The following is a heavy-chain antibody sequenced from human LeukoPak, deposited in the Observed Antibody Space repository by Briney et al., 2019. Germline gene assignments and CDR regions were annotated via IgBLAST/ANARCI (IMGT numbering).Heavy chain of an antibody. V-gene: IGHV1-2*02. D-gene: IGHD1-26*01. Sequence: GASVEVSCKASGYTFTGYYMHWVRQAPGQGLEWMGWINPNSGGTNYAQKFQGRVTMTRDTSLSTAYMELSRLRSDDTAVYYCARGELIRSGSYRRWLDPWGQGTLVTVSS. J-gene: IGHJ5*02. CDR1: GYTFTGYY. CDR2: INPNSGGT. CDR3: ARGELIRSGSYRRWLDP.